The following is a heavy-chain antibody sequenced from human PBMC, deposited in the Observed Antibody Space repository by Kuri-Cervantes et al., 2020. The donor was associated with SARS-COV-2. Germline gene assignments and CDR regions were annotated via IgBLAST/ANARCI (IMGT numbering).Heavy chain of an antibody. CDR1: TFTFNNYA. V-gene: IGHV3-23*01. CDR3: ATVYTMAVSLD. Sequence: GSLRLSCAASTFTFNNYALIWVRQAPGKGLEWVSSISLPGGDTNYADSVKGRFTISRDNSKDTLYLQMHSLRAEDTAVYYCATVYTMAVSLDWGQGTLVTVSS. J-gene: IGHJ4*02. D-gene: IGHD2-8*01. CDR2: ISLPGGDT.